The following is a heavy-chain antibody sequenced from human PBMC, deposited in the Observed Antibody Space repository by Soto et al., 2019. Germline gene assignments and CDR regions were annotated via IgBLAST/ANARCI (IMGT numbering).Heavy chain of an antibody. CDR3: ANFIAGYYDISGYSNPQSAFDI. Sequence: PGGSLRLSCAASGFTFSSYAMSWVRQAPGKGLEWVSAISGSGGSTYYADSVKGRFIISRDNSKNTLYLQMNSLRAEDTAVYYCANFIAGYYDISGYSNPQSAFDIWCQGTMVTVSS. J-gene: IGHJ3*02. D-gene: IGHD3-22*01. CDR1: GFTFSSYA. V-gene: IGHV3-23*01. CDR2: ISGSGGST.